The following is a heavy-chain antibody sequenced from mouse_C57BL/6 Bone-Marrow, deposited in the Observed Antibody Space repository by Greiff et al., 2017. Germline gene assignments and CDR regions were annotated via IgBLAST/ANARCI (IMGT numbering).Heavy chain of an antibody. CDR3: ARGRGYYLYYFDY. Sequence: QQSGPELVKPGASVKISCKASGYAFSSSWMNWVKQRPGKGLEWIGRIYPGDGDTNYNGKFKGKATLTADKSSSTAYMQLSSLTSEDSAVYFCARGRGYYLYYFDYWGQGTTLTVSS. V-gene: IGHV1-82*01. CDR2: IYPGDGDT. CDR1: GYAFSSSW. J-gene: IGHJ2*01. D-gene: IGHD2-3*01.